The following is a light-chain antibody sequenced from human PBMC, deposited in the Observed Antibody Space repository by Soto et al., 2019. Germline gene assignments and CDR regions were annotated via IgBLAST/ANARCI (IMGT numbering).Light chain of an antibody. CDR1: PGISSY. CDR3: QQLNSYPYT. V-gene: IGKV1-9*01. Sequence: DIQLTQSPSFLSASVGDRVTITCRASPGISSYVAWYQQKPGKVPKALIYAASTLQSGVPSRFSGSGSGTEFTLTISSLQPEDFATYYCQQLNSYPYTVGQGTKLEIK. J-gene: IGKJ2*01. CDR2: AAS.